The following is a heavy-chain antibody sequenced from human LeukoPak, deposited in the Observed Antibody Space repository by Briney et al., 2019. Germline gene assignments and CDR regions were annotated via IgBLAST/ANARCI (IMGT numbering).Heavy chain of an antibody. CDR1: GFTFSSYS. D-gene: IGHD3-10*01. CDR3: ASQDFTNYYGSSGGAFDI. Sequence: GGSLRLSCAASGFTFSSYSMNWVRQAPGKGPEWVSSISSSSSYIYYADSVKGRFTISRDNAKNSLYLQMSSLRAEDTAVYYCASQDFTNYYGSSGGAFDIWGQGTMVTVSS. V-gene: IGHV3-21*01. J-gene: IGHJ3*02. CDR2: ISSSSSYI.